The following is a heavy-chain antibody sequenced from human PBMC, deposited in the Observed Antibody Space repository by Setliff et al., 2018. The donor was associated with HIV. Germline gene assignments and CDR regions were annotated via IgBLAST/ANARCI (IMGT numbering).Heavy chain of an antibody. CDR1: GGSISSSSHY. D-gene: IGHD3-3*01. CDR3: ARATRTIFGVVYFDY. V-gene: IGHV4-39*01. J-gene: IGHJ4*02. CDR2: IYYSGST. Sequence: PSETLSLTCTVSGGSISSSSHYWGWIRQPPGKGLEWVGSIYYSGSTYYNPSLKSRVTISLDTSKNQLSLKLSSVTAADTAVYYCARATRTIFGVVYFDYWGQGTLVTVSS.